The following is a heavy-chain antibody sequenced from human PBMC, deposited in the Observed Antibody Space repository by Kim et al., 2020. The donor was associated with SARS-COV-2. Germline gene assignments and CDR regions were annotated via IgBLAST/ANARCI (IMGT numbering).Heavy chain of an antibody. CDR2: IRSKAYGGTT. D-gene: IGHD3-3*01. CDR3: TREEWLSHYYYYYMDV. Sequence: GGSLRLSCTASGFTFGDYAMSWVRQAPGKGLEWVGFIRSKAYGGTTEYAASVKGRFTISRDDSKSIAYLQMNSLKTEDTAVYYCTREEWLSHYYYYYMDVWGKGTTVTVSS. V-gene: IGHV3-49*04. CDR1: GFTFGDYA. J-gene: IGHJ6*03.